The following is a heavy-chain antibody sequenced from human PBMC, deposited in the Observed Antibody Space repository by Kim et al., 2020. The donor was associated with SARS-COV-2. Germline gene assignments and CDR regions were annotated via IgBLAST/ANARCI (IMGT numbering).Heavy chain of an antibody. Sequence: SVKVSCKASGGTFSSYAISWVRQAPGQWLEWMGGIIPIFGTANYAQKFQGRVTITADESTSTAYMELSSLRSEDTAVYYCARDWSGSYYYYYYGMDVWGQGTTVTVSS. CDR2: IIPIFGTA. D-gene: IGHD1-26*01. CDR1: GGTFSSYA. CDR3: ARDWSGSYYYYYYGMDV. V-gene: IGHV1-69*13. J-gene: IGHJ6*02.